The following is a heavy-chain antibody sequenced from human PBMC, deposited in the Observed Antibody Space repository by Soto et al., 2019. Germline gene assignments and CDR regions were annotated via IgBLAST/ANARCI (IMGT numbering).Heavy chain of an antibody. V-gene: IGHV1-69*13. D-gene: IGHD3-22*01. J-gene: IGHJ4*02. CDR2: IIPIFGTA. CDR1: GGTFNNYA. Sequence: SVKVSCKASGGTFNNYAISWVRQAPGQGLEWMGGIIPIFGTANYAQKFQGRVTITADESTSTAYMELRSLRSEDTAVYYCARGVHYDSSGYYYFYWGQGSLVTVSS. CDR3: ARGVHYDSSGYYYFY.